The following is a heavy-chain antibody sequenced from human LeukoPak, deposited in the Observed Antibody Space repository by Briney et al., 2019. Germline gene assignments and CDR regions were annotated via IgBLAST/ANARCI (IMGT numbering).Heavy chain of an antibody. D-gene: IGHD5-12*01. J-gene: IGHJ6*03. V-gene: IGHV1-2*02. CDR1: GYTFTGYY. Sequence: ASVKVSCKASGYTFTGYYMHWVRQAPGQGLEWMGWINPNSGGTNYAQKFQGRVTMTRDTSISTAYMELSRLRSDDTAVYYCARDGSYEALSYYYYYYMDVWGKGTTVTVSS. CDR3: ARDGSYEALSYYYYYYMDV. CDR2: INPNSGGT.